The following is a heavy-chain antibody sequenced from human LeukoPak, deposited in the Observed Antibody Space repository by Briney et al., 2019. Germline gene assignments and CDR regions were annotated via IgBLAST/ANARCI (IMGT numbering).Heavy chain of an antibody. J-gene: IGHJ6*03. V-gene: IGHV1-2*02. CDR2: INPNSGGT. CDR3: ASGCVSQYYYYYYYMDV. D-gene: IGHD2-21*01. CDR1: GHTFTGYY. Sequence: AAVKVSCKASGHTFTGYYMHWVRQAPGQGLEWMGWINPNSGGTNYAQKFQGRVTMTRDTSISTAYMELRRLRSDDTAVYYCASGCVSQYYYYYYYMDVWGKGTTVTVSS.